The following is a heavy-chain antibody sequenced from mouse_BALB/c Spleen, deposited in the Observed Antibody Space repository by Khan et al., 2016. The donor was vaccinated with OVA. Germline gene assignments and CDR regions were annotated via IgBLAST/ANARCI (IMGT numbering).Heavy chain of an antibody. CDR1: GFTFSRYA. CDR2: ISSGGSS. J-gene: IGHJ4*01. V-gene: IGHV5-6-5*01. CDR3: ASLYAMDY. Sequence: EVKLVESGGGLVKPGGSLKLSCAASGFTFSRYAMSWVRQTPEKRLEWVASISSGGSSYYPDSVKGRFTISRDNARNILYLQMSSLRSEDTAMYYCASLYAMDYWGQGTSVTVSS.